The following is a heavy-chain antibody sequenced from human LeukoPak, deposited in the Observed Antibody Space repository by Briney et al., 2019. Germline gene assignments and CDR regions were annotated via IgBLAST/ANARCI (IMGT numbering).Heavy chain of an antibody. CDR3: ARDFSSNYYDSSGYYY. Sequence: PGGSLRLSCAASGFTFSSYGMHWVRQAPGKWLEWVAVIWYDGSNKYYADSVKGRFTISRDNSKNTLYLQMNSLRAEDTAVYYCARDFSSNYYDSSGYYYWGQGTLVTVSS. J-gene: IGHJ4*02. CDR1: GFTFSSYG. CDR2: IWYDGSNK. V-gene: IGHV3-33*01. D-gene: IGHD3-22*01.